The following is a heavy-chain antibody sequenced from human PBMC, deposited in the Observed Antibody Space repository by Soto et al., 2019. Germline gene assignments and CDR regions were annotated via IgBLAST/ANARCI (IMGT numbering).Heavy chain of an antibody. CDR3: VADQSSGSSPYWYMDV. J-gene: IGHJ6*03. D-gene: IGHD3-10*01. CDR2: IVVGSGNT. CDR1: GFAFTSSA. Sequence: SVTVSCQASGFAFTSSAVQWVRQARGQRLEWIGWIVVGSGNTNYAQKFQERVTITRDTSTSTAYMELSSLRSEDTAVYYCVADQSSGSSPYWYMDVWGKGTTVTVSS. V-gene: IGHV1-58*01.